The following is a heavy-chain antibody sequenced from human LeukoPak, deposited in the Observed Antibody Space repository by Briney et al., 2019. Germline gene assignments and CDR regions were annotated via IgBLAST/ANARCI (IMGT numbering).Heavy chain of an antibody. CDR1: GYTFTSYV. CDR2: IIAGDGNT. CDR3: ARDILTRLPDY. V-gene: IGHV1-3*01. J-gene: IGHJ4*02. Sequence: ASVKVSCKASGYTFTSYVMHWVRQAPGQRLEWMGWIIAGDGNTKYSQKFQGRVTITRDTSASTAYMELRSLRSDDTAVYYCARDILTRLPDYWGQGTLVTVSS.